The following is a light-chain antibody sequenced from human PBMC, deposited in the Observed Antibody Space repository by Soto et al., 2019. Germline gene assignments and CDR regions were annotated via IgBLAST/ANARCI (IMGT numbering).Light chain of an antibody. Sequence: QSALTQPASVSGSPGQSITISCTGTSSDIGSYNLVSWYQQHPGKAPKLMIYEVSKRPSGVSSRFSGSKSGNTASLTISGLQAEDEAAYFCCSLARFTTVAFGGGTKLTVL. V-gene: IGLV2-23*02. J-gene: IGLJ2*01. CDR1: SSDIGSYNL. CDR3: CSLARFTTVA. CDR2: EVS.